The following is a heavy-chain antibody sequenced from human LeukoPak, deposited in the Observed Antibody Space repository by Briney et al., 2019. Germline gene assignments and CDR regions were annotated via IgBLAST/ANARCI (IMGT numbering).Heavy chain of an antibody. V-gene: IGHV3-7*01. Sequence: GGSLRLSCAASGFTFSSYGMSWVRQAPGKGLEWVANIKQDGSEIYYVDSVKGRFTISRDNAKNSLYLQMNSLRAEDTAVYYCARGRYRHGSGSYYTENPYYMDVWGKGTTVTVSS. CDR1: GFTFSSYG. J-gene: IGHJ6*03. D-gene: IGHD3-10*01. CDR3: ARGRYRHGSGSYYTENPYYMDV. CDR2: IKQDGSEI.